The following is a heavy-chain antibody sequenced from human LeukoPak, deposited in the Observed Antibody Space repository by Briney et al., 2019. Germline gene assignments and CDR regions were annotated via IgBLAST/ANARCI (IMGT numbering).Heavy chain of an antibody. CDR3: ARDLGGNSGFAFDI. J-gene: IGHJ3*02. CDR1: GFTFDDYG. D-gene: IGHD4-23*01. Sequence: PGGSLRLSCAASGFTFDDYGMSWVRQAPGKGLEWVSGINWNGGSTGYADSVKGRFTISRDNAKNSLYLQMNSLRAEDTALYYCARDLGGNSGFAFDIWGQGTMVTVSS. CDR2: INWNGGST. V-gene: IGHV3-20*04.